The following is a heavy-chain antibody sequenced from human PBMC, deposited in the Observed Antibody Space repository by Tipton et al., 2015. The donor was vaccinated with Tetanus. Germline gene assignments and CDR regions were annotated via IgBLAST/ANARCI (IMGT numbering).Heavy chain of an antibody. J-gene: IGHJ5*02. Sequence: TLSLTCAVSGVSISTSDWWSWVRQPPGKGLEWIGEIFHDGTTNYNPSLKGRVSLSVDKSASQFSLRLTSVTSADSAVYYCAAESARGNNWFDPWGQGVLVNVSS. CDR3: AAESARGNNWFDP. CDR1: GVSISTSDW. V-gene: IGHV4-4*02. CDR2: IFHDGTT.